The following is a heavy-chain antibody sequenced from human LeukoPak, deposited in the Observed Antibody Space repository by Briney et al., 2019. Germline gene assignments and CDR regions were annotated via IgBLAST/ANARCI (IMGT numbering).Heavy chain of an antibody. CDR2: ISYDGSNK. D-gene: IGHD6-13*01. Sequence: GRSLRLSCAASGFTFSSYAMHWVRQAPGKGLEWVAVISYDGSNKYYAGSVKGRFTISRDNSKNTLYLQMNSLRAEDTAVYYCARPPYAGYSSSWYFDYWGQGTLVTVSS. CDR1: GFTFSSYA. CDR3: ARPPYAGYSSSWYFDY. J-gene: IGHJ4*02. V-gene: IGHV3-30-3*01.